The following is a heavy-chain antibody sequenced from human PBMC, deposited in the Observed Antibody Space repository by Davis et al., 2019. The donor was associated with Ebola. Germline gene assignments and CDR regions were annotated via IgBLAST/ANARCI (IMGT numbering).Heavy chain of an antibody. D-gene: IGHD1-26*01. V-gene: IGHV3-23*01. CDR3: AKDRSSGMYVVAFDM. J-gene: IGHJ3*02. CDR2: ISSGSDNT. CDR1: GFTFRAYA. Sequence: PGGSLRLSCAASGFTFRAYAMTWVRQAPGKGLEWVSGISSGSDNTYYADSVKGRFTISRDNSKNTLFLQMNSLRVEDTATYYCAKDRSSGMYVVAFDMWGQGTMVTVSS.